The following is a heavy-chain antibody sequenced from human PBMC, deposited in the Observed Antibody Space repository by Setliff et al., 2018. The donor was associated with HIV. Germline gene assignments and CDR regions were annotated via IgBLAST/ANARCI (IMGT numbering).Heavy chain of an antibody. Sequence: PSETLSLTCAVYGGSFGGYSWSWIRQPPGKGLEWIGEINHSGSTNYNPSLKSRVTMSVDTSKSQFSLKLTSVTAADTALYYCATHRRELGLHYWGQGTLVTVSS. J-gene: IGHJ4*02. CDR3: ATHRRELGLHY. CDR1: GGSFGGYS. CDR2: INHSGST. V-gene: IGHV4-34*01. D-gene: IGHD7-27*01.